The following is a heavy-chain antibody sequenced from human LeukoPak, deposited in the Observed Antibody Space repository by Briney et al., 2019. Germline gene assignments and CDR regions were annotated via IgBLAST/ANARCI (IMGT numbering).Heavy chain of an antibody. CDR2: ISDRGDTT. D-gene: IGHD3-10*01. CDR3: TNYYGSGSYSDF. V-gene: IGHV3-23*01. CDR1: GFTFSSYG. Sequence: GGSLRLSCAASGFTFSSYGMIWVRQAPGKGLEWVSLISDRGDTTTYADSVKGRYTISRDNSKNTLYLQMNSLRVEDTAIYYCTNYYGSGSYSDFWGQGTLVTVSS. J-gene: IGHJ4*02.